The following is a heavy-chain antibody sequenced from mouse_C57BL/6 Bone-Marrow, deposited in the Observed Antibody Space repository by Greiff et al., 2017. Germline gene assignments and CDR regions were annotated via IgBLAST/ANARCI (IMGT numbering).Heavy chain of an antibody. J-gene: IGHJ1*03. V-gene: IGHV5-16*01. CDR2: INYDGSST. CDR1: GFTFSDYY. Sequence: EVKLMESEGGLVQPGSSMKLSCTASGFTFSDYYMAWVRQVPEKGLEWVANINYDGSSTYYLDSLKSRFIISRDNAKNILYLQMSSLKSEDTATYYCARDDGYYWYFDVWGTGTTVTVSS. D-gene: IGHD2-3*01. CDR3: ARDDGYYWYFDV.